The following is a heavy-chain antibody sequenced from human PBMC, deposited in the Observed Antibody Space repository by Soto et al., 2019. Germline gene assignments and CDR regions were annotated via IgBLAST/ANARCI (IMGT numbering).Heavy chain of an antibody. V-gene: IGHV1-2*02. CDR2: ISPNSGDT. J-gene: IGHJ4*02. CDR3: ALPISVTDTFDY. D-gene: IGHD6-19*01. CDR1: GYSFTGYQ. Sequence: QVQLVQSGAEVKKPGASVKVSCRASGYSFTGYQMYWVRQAPGQGLEWMGWISPNSGDTNYALKFQGRVPVTSDTSIRTVYMELSMLRSDDTAVYYCALPISVTDTFDYWGQGTLVTVSS.